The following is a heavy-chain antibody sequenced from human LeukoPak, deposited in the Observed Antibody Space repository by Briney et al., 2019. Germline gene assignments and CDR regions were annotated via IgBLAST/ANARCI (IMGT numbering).Heavy chain of an antibody. CDR1: GYTFTGYY. Sequence: ASVKVSCKASGYTFTGYYMHWVRQAPGQGLEWMGWINPNSGGTNYAQKFQGRVTMTRDTSISTAYMKLSRLRSDDTAVYYCAREWCSGGSCYSGWFDPWGQGTLVTVSS. D-gene: IGHD2-15*01. CDR2: INPNSGGT. V-gene: IGHV1-2*02. CDR3: AREWCSGGSCYSGWFDP. J-gene: IGHJ5*02.